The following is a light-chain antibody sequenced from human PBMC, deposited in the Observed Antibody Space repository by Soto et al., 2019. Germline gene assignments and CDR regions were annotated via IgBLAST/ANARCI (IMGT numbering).Light chain of an antibody. Sequence: DIQTTQSPASLSSSLGDTVTITCRASQDISNYLAWYQQTPGKVPKLLIYTASTLQSGVPSRFSGSGSGTDFTLTISSLQPEDVATYYCQKYNSALTFGQGTRLEI. V-gene: IGKV1-27*01. J-gene: IGKJ5*01. CDR3: QKYNSALT. CDR2: TAS. CDR1: QDISNY.